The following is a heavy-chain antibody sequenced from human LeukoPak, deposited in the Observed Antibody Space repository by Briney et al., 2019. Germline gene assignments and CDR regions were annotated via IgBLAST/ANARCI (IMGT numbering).Heavy chain of an antibody. V-gene: IGHV3-7*01. CDR1: GFTFSSYW. J-gene: IGHJ5*02. CDR3: ARGRLGLRSWFDP. D-gene: IGHD4-17*01. Sequence: PGGSLRLSCAASGFTFSSYWMSWVRQAPGKGLEWVANIKQDGSEKYYVDSVKGRFTISRDNAKNSLYLQMNSLRAEDTAVYYCARGRLGLRSWFDPWGQGTLVTVSS. CDR2: IKQDGSEK.